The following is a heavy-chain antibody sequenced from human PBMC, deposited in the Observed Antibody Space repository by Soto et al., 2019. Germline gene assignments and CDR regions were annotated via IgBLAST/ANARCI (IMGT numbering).Heavy chain of an antibody. CDR3: ARERGYSSSWSYDAFDI. CDR2: INPNSGGT. Sequence: GASVKVSCKASGGTFSSYAISWVRQAPGQGLEWMGWINPNSGGTNYAQKFQGWVTMTRDTSISTAYMELSRLRSDDTAVYYCARERGYSSSWSYDAFDIWGQGTMVTVSS. D-gene: IGHD6-13*01. CDR1: GGTFSSYA. V-gene: IGHV1-2*04. J-gene: IGHJ3*02.